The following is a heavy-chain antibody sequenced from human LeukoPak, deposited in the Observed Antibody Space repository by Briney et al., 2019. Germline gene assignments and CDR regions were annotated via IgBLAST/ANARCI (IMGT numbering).Heavy chain of an antibody. CDR2: IPYDGSNK. CDR3: AKDLGDSGAFDY. V-gene: IGHV3-30*18. D-gene: IGHD3-16*01. Sequence: GGSLRLSCAASGFTFSSYSMNWVRQAPGKGLEWVAVIPYDGSNKDYADSVKGRFTISRDNSKNTLYLQMNSLRAEDTAVYYCAKDLGDSGAFDYWGQGTLVTVSS. J-gene: IGHJ4*02. CDR1: GFTFSSYS.